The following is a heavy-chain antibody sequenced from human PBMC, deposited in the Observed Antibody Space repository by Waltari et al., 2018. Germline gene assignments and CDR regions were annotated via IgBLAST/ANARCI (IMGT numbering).Heavy chain of an antibody. CDR3: ARDSGSGWSNDY. CDR1: GFTFSSYT. Sequence: EVQLVESGGGLVKPGWSLRLCCAASGFTFSSYTMNWVRQAPGKGLEWVSCISGSSTYIYYVDSVKGRFTISRDNAKNSLYLQMNSLRAEDTAVYYCARDSGSGWSNDYWGQGTPVTVSS. CDR2: ISGSSTYI. D-gene: IGHD6-19*01. V-gene: IGHV3-21*01. J-gene: IGHJ4*02.